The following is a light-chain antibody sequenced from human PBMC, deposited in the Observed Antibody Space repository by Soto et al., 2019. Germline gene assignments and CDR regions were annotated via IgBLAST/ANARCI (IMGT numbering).Light chain of an antibody. Sequence: EIVLTQSPGTLSLSPGERATLSCRASQSVSSSYLAWYQQKPGQAPRLLIYGASSRATGIPDRFSGSGSGTDFTLTISRLEPEDFAVYYCQQYGSSPRTFGQETKVELK. CDR3: QQYGSSPRT. CDR2: GAS. J-gene: IGKJ1*01. CDR1: QSVSSSY. V-gene: IGKV3-20*01.